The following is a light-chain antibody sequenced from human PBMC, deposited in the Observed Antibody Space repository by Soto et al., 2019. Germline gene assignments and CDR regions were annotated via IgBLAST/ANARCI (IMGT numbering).Light chain of an antibody. CDR1: RSISNY. V-gene: IGKV1-39*01. CDR2: GAS. CDR3: QQSYTAPYT. J-gene: IGKJ3*01. Sequence: DIQMTRSPSSLSASVGDAVSLTCRASRSISNYLNWYQQKPGRAPKLLISGASSLQRGVPSRFSGSGSGTTFTLTITSLQPDDFAIYFCQQSYTAPYTFGPGTKVDIK.